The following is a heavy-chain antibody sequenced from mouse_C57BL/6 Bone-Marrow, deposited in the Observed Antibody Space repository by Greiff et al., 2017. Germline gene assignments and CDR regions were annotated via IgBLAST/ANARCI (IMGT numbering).Heavy chain of an antibody. V-gene: IGHV1-81*01. Sequence: QVQLKQSGAELARPGASVKLSCKASGYTFTSYGISWVKQRTGQGLEWIGEIYPRSGNTYYNEKFKGKATLTADKSSSTAYMELRSLTSEDSAVYFCAREGLGGDWYFDVWGTGTTVTVSS. CDR3: AREGLGGDWYFDV. J-gene: IGHJ1*03. D-gene: IGHD3-3*01. CDR2: IYPRSGNT. CDR1: GYTFTSYG.